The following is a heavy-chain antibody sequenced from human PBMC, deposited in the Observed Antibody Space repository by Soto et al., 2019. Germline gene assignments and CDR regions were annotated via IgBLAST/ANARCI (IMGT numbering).Heavy chain of an antibody. CDR2: ISGSGGST. CDR3: AKVGKSENIVVVPAAIRRGAFDI. D-gene: IGHD2-2*02. CDR1: GFTFSSYA. V-gene: IGHV3-23*01. J-gene: IGHJ3*02. Sequence: GGSLRLSCAASGFTFSSYAMSWVRQAPGKGLEWVSAISGSGGSTYYADSVKGRFTISRDNSKNTLYLQMNSLRAEDTAVYYCAKVGKSENIVVVPAAIRRGAFDIWGQGTMVTVSS.